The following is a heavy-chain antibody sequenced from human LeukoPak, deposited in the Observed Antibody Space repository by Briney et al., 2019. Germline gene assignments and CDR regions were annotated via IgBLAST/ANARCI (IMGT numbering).Heavy chain of an antibody. D-gene: IGHD5-18*01. Sequence: GGSLRLSCAASGFTVSSNYMSWVRQAPGKGLEWVSVIYSGGSTYYADSVKGQFTISRDNSKNTLWLQMLSLRAEDTAVYYCARGLGYIYGYNYGMDVWGQGTTVTVSS. CDR1: GFTVSSNY. CDR3: ARGLGYIYGYNYGMDV. J-gene: IGHJ6*02. V-gene: IGHV3-53*01. CDR2: IYSGGST.